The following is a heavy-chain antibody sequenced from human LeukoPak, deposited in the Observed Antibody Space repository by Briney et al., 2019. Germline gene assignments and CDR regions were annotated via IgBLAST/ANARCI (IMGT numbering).Heavy chain of an antibody. Sequence: PSETLSLTCTVSGGSISSSSYYWGWIRQPPGKGLEWIGSIYYSGSTYYNPSLKSRVTISVDTSKNQFSLKLSSVTAADTAVYYCARQKPDDYDYVWGSYLIVWAFDIWGQGTMVTVSS. V-gene: IGHV4-39*01. CDR2: IYYSGST. J-gene: IGHJ3*02. CDR3: ARQKPDDYDYVWGSYLIVWAFDI. CDR1: GGSISSSSYY. D-gene: IGHD3-16*02.